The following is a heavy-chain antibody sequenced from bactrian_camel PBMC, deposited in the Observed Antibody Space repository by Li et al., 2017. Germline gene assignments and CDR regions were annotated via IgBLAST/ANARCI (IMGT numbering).Heavy chain of an antibody. Sequence: HVQLVESGGGTVQHGESRRLSCTSNVYTTGFWCMAWFRHGRGKQGEGVATIDRDGRSSYADSVKGRFTISKDNAKNILYLQMDSPEPEDTAMYFCCADPRWTFCSTTLDYRHTGQGTQVTVS. J-gene: IGHJ4*01. V-gene: IGHV3S53*01. D-gene: IGHD2*01. CDR1: VYTTGFWC. CDR2: IDRDGRS.